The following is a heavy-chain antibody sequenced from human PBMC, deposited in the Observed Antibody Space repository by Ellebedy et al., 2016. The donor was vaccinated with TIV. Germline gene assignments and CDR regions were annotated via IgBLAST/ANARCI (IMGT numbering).Heavy chain of an antibody. CDR1: GFTVRSKY. J-gene: IGHJ4*02. CDR2: IYSVGYT. V-gene: IGHV3-53*01. CDR3: ATDPDGVYGDTSAY. D-gene: IGHD4-17*01. Sequence: GESLKISCAVSGFTVRSKYMNWVRQAPGKGLEWVSLIYSVGYTYYADSVKGRFTVSRDNSQNTLYLQLTSLRVDDTAVYYCATDPDGVYGDTSAYWGRGTLVTVSS.